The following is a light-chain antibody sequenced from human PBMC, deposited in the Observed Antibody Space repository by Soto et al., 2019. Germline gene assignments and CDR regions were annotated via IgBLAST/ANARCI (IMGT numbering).Light chain of an antibody. CDR2: GNI. CDR1: SSNIGAGYD. Sequence: QTVVTQPPSVSGAPGQRVALSCAGTSSNIGAGYDVHWYQHLPGTAPKLLIFGNINRPAGVPDRFSGSKSGTSASLAISGLQAADEGYYYCQTYDTGVSGSIFGGGTQLTVL. V-gene: IGLV1-40*01. CDR3: QTYDTGVSGSI. J-gene: IGLJ2*01.